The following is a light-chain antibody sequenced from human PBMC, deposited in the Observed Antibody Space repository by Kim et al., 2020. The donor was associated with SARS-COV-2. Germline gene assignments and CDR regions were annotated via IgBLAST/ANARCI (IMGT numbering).Light chain of an antibody. Sequence: ERATLPCRACQSVCGCFSRYHQKQRRAPRRLLYDASSRSTGGPPSFIGSGSATDFTTTTINIQHHDYSAYYCRQHNSWSVTFGPGTRLEIK. CDR2: DAS. CDR3: RQHNSWSVT. V-gene: IGKV3-11*01. J-gene: IGKJ5*01. CDR1: QSVCGC.